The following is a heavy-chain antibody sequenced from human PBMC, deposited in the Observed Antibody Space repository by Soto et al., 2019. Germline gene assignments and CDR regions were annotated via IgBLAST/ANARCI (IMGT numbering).Heavy chain of an antibody. J-gene: IGHJ5*02. CDR3: AKGAEYTSSWGPEFDP. D-gene: IGHD6-13*01. CDR1: GGSISCYY. V-gene: IGHV4-59*08. CDR2: IYYTGST. Sequence: SETLSLTCTVSGGSISCYYWRWIRQPPGKGLEWIGYIYYTGSTIYNPSLKSRVTISVDTSKNQFYLKLSSVTAADTAVYYCAKGAEYTSSWGPEFDPWGPGTQVTVSS.